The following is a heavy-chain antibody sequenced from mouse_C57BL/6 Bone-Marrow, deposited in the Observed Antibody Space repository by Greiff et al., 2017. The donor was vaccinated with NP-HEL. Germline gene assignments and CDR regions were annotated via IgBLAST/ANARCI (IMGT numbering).Heavy chain of an antibody. CDR2: ILPGSGST. J-gene: IGHJ2*01. V-gene: IGHV1-9*01. Sequence: QVQLKQSGAELMKPGASVKLSCKATGYTFTGYWIEWVKQRPGHGLEWIGEILPGSGSTNYNEKFKGKATFTADTSSNTAYMQLSSLTTEDSAIYYCARFDYERQKRGYYFDYWGQGTTLTVSS. D-gene: IGHD2-4*01. CDR3: ARFDYERQKRGYYFDY. CDR1: GYTFTGYW.